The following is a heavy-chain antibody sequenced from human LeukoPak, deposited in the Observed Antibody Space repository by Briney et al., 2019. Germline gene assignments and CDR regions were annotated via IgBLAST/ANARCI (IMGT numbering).Heavy chain of an antibody. Sequence: GGSLRLSCAASGFTFSDYYMSWLRQAPGKGLVWVSYISSSGSTIYYADSVKGRFTISRDNAKNSLYLQMNSLRAEDTAVYYCARGGRFLEWSGGPVYYYYGMDVWGQGTTVTVSS. J-gene: IGHJ6*02. D-gene: IGHD3-3*01. V-gene: IGHV3-11*01. CDR2: ISSSGSTI. CDR1: GFTFSDYY. CDR3: ARGGRFLEWSGGPVYYYYGMDV.